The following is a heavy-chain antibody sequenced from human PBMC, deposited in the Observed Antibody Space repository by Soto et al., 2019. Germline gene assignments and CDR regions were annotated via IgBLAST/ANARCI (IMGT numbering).Heavy chain of an antibody. D-gene: IGHD6-6*01. J-gene: IGHJ4*02. CDR3: ARASRFEY. CDR2: INHSGNT. Sequence: QVQLQKWGAGLLKPSETLSLTCAVYGGSFSAYYWSWIRQSPGKGLEWIGEINHSGNTNYNPSLKSRVTMSVDTSKNQFSLKMSSVTAADTAVDYCARASRFEYWGQVTVMTVSS. CDR1: GGSFSAYY. V-gene: IGHV4-34*01.